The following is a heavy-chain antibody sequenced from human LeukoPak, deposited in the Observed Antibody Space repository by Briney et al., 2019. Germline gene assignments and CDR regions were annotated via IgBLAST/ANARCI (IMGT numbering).Heavy chain of an antibody. D-gene: IGHD2-2*01. Sequence: ASMKVSCKASGYTFTSYDINWVRQATGQGLEWMGWMNPNSGNTGYAQKFQGRVTMTRNTSISTAHMELNSLRSEDTAVYYCARVIAPANMDVWGKGTTVTISS. CDR3: ARVIAPANMDV. V-gene: IGHV1-8*01. CDR1: GYTFTSYD. J-gene: IGHJ6*03. CDR2: MNPNSGNT.